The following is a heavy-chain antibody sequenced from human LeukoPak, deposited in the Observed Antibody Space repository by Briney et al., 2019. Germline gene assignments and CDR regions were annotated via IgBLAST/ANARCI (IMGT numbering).Heavy chain of an antibody. J-gene: IGHJ4*02. D-gene: IGHD3-16*02. CDR1: GFTFGSYD. CDR2: ISGSGGST. CDR3: AKDKDYVWGGYRYMGSFDY. V-gene: IGHV3-23*01. Sequence: PGGSLRLSCAASGFTFGSYDMSWVRQAPGKGLEWVSSISGSGGSTSYADSVKGGFVISREKSKNPLYLKVNSLRAEDTAVYFCAKDKDYVWGGYRYMGSFDYWGQGTLVTVSS.